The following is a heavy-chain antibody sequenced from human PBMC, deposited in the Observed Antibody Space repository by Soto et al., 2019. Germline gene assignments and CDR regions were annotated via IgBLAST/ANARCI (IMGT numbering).Heavy chain of an antibody. CDR1: GGSFSGYY. D-gene: IGHD3-10*01. V-gene: IGHV4-34*01. CDR2: INHSGST. J-gene: IGHJ6*03. Sequence: PSETLSLTCAVYGGSFSGYYWSWSRQPPGKGLEWIGEINHSGSTNYNPSLKSRVTISVDTSKNQFSLKLSSVTAADTAVYYCARNGPLVPRGGSGSSYYYMDVWGKGTTVTVSS. CDR3: ARNGPLVPRGGSGSSYYYMDV.